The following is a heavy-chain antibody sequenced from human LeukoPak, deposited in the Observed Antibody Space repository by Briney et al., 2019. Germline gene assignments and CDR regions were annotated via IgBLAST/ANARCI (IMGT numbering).Heavy chain of an antibody. Sequence: RGSLRLSCAASGFTFDDYAMHCVRQAPGKGLEWVSLISWDGGSTYYADSVKGRFTISRDNSKNSLYLQMNSLRAEDTALYYCAKARGNYYYYYMDVWGKGTTVTVSS. V-gene: IGHV3-43D*03. CDR2: ISWDGGST. CDR3: AKARGNYYYYYMDV. CDR1: GFTFDDYA. J-gene: IGHJ6*03.